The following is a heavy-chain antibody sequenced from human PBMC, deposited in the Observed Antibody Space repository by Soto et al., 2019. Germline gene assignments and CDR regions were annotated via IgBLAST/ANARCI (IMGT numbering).Heavy chain of an antibody. CDR2: IWYDGSNK. V-gene: IGHV3-33*01. D-gene: IGHD5-12*01. CDR3: ARGSGSRAYDFDY. J-gene: IGHJ4*02. Sequence: GGSLRLSCAASGFTFGNYAMHWVRQAPGKGLEWVAVIWYDGSNKYYSDSVKGRFTISRDNSKNTLFGQMNSLRAEDTAVYYCARGSGSRAYDFDYWGQGTMVTVSS. CDR1: GFTFGNYA.